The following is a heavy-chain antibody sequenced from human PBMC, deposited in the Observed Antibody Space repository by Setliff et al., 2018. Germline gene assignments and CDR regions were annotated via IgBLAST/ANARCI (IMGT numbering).Heavy chain of an antibody. CDR3: ARERLYYDDLTGFSSEAFDI. J-gene: IGHJ3*02. CDR2: IYGDGAT. D-gene: IGHD3-9*01. V-gene: IGHV4-4*07. Sequence: SETLSLTCTVSGDSISNYYWNWSRQPAGRGLEWIGRIYGDGATNYNPSLTARHTISVDNSKTQFSLQLNSVTAADPALSFCARERLYYDDLTGFSSEAFDIWGQGTMVTVSS. CDR1: GDSISNYY.